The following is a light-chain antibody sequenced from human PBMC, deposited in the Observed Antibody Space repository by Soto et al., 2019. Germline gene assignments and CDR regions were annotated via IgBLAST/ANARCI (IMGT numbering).Light chain of an antibody. CDR3: LQHCSLPNT. Sequence: EIVLTQSPRTLPLSPGESATLSCRASETVSSSYFAWYQQKHGQPPRLLIYGSSSRATGIPDRFSGRGSGTEFTLTISRLEPEDFAVYYCLQHCSLPNTFGQGTKLEI. J-gene: IGKJ2*01. CDR1: ETVSSSY. V-gene: IGKV3-20*01. CDR2: GSS.